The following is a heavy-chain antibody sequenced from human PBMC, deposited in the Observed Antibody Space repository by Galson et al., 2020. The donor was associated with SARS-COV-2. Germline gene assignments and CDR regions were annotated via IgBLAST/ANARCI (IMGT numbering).Heavy chain of an antibody. Sequence: GESLKISCVASGFTFSIYAIHWVRQSPGKGLEWVAVISYDGRNTYYADSVRGRITISRDNSKNTLYLHMNSLRAEDTAVYYCARDMNGMAGAFDVWGQGTMVTVSS. D-gene: IGHD6-19*01. CDR3: ARDMNGMAGAFDV. CDR2: ISYDGRNT. CDR1: GFTFSIYA. J-gene: IGHJ3*01. V-gene: IGHV3-30*04.